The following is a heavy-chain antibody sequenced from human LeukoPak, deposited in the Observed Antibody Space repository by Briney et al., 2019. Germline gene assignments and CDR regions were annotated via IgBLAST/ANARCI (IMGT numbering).Heavy chain of an antibody. CDR1: GGSFSGYY. J-gene: IGHJ6*02. D-gene: IGHD3-3*01. Sequence: PSETLSLTCAVYGGSFSGYYWSWIRQPPGKGLEWIGEINHSGSTYYNPSLKSRVTISVDTSKNQFSLKLSSVTAADTAVYYCARGRNDFWSGYSPRYYYGMDVWGQGTTVTVSS. CDR3: ARGRNDFWSGYSPRYYYGMDV. CDR2: INHSGST. V-gene: IGHV4-34*01.